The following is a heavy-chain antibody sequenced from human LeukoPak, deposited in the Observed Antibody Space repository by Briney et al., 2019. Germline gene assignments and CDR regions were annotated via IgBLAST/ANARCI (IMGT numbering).Heavy chain of an antibody. V-gene: IGHV3-7*01. CDR2: INRDGTEK. D-gene: IGHD6-13*01. Sequence: PGGSLRLSCEASGFIFSSYWMSWVRQAPGKGPEWVANINRDGTEKYYVDSVKGRFTISRDNAKNSLYLQMNSLRAEDAAVYYCARDIEAAGICFDYWGQGILVTVSS. CDR3: ARDIEAAGICFDY. J-gene: IGHJ4*02. CDR1: GFIFSSYW.